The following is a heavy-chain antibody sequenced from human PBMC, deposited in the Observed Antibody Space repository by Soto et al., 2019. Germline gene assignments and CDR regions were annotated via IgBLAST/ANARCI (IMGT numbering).Heavy chain of an antibody. Sequence: QVQLVQSGAEVKKPGASVKVSCKASGYTFSNDAITWVRQAPGQGLEWMGWVSAYNGNTNYAQKFKGRVTMTTDTSTGKGYMEIRSLKYYGPAVDFCGGAPRYYWNYMMYWGQGTLVTVSS. J-gene: IGHJ4*02. CDR2: VSAYNGNT. V-gene: IGHV1-18*01. D-gene: IGHD1-7*01. CDR3: GGAPRYYWNYMMY. CDR1: GYTFSNDA.